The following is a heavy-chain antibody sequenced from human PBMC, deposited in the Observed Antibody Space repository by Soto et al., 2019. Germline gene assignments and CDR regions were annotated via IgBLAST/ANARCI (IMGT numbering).Heavy chain of an antibody. V-gene: IGHV3-7*01. Sequence: EVQLVESGGGLVQPGGSLRLPCAASGFTFSTYWMTWFRHPPGKGLERVASINQDGSERYYVDSVRGRFTISRDNAKNSLYLQMNSLRAEDTAVYYCVCGGNFFVYWGQGTLVTVSP. J-gene: IGHJ4*02. CDR3: VCGGNFFVY. CDR2: INQDGSER. CDR1: GFTFSTYW. D-gene: IGHD3-16*01.